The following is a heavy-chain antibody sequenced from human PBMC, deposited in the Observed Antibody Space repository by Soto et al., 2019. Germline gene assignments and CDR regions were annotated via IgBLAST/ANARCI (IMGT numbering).Heavy chain of an antibody. Sequence: SEPLSLTCTVSGDSISTFYWGWMRQSPGKELEWIGYVYYTGSTNYNPSLKSRVTISVDRSKNQFSLKLTSANAADTAVYYCARGRTVRNYADDSSDYFYFFDYWGQGTQVTVSS. J-gene: IGHJ4*02. CDR2: VYYTGST. D-gene: IGHD3-22*01. CDR3: ARGRTVRNYADDSSDYFYFFDY. V-gene: IGHV4-59*01. CDR1: GDSISTFY.